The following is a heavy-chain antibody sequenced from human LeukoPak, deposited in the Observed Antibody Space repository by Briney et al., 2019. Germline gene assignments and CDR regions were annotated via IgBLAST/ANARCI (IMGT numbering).Heavy chain of an antibody. D-gene: IGHD4-17*01. Sequence: GGSLRLSCAASEFTFSTYWMTWVRQAPGKGLEWVADIKQDGSVKYYLDSVKGRFTISRDNAKNSLYLQMNSLRAEDTAVYYCARGASAHGDYFVYWGQGTLVTVSP. J-gene: IGHJ4*02. CDR3: ARGASAHGDYFVY. CDR1: EFTFSTYW. CDR2: IKQDGSVK. V-gene: IGHV3-7*01.